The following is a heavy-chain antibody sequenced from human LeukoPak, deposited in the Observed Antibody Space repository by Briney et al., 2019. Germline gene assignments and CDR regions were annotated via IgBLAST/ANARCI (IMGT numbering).Heavy chain of an antibody. D-gene: IGHD3-16*02. CDR3: ARVQRVHYDYVLGSYRYHWFDP. Sequence: ASVKVSCKASGGTFSSYAIIWVRQAPGQGLEWMGRIIPILGIANYAQKFQGRVTITADKSTSTAYMELSSLRSEDTAVYYCARVQRVHYDYVLGSYRYHWFDPWGQGTLVTVSS. CDR2: IIPILGIA. V-gene: IGHV1-69*04. CDR1: GGTFSSYA. J-gene: IGHJ5*02.